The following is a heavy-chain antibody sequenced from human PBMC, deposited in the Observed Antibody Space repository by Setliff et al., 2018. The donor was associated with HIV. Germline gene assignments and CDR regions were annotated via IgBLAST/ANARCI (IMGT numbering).Heavy chain of an antibody. CDR2: IYSGGST. Sequence: SETLSLTCGVFGGPFSGYFWSWIRQPAGKGLEWIGRIYSGGSTNYNPSLKSRVTLSIDKSKNQVSLKLTSVTAADTAVYYCARAPTGWYELDLWGQGTLVTVSS. CDR1: GGPFSGYF. J-gene: IGHJ5*02. CDR3: ARAPTGWYELDL. V-gene: IGHV4-4*07. D-gene: IGHD6-19*01.